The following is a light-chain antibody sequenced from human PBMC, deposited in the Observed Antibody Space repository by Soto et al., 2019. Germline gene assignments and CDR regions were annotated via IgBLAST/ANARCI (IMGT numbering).Light chain of an antibody. Sequence: DIQMTQSPSSLSASVGDRVTITCRASQSISSYLNWYQQKPGKAPKLLIYAASSLQCGVPSRFSGSGSGTDFTLTISSLQPEDFATYYCQQSYSTLITFGQGTRLEIK. V-gene: IGKV1-39*01. CDR1: QSISSY. J-gene: IGKJ5*01. CDR2: AAS. CDR3: QQSYSTLIT.